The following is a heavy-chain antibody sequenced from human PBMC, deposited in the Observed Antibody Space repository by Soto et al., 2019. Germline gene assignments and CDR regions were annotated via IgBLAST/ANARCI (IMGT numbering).Heavy chain of an antibody. V-gene: IGHV3-23*01. Sequence: EVQLLESGGGLVQPGGSLRLSCAASGFTFSSYAMSWVRQAPGKGLEWVSAISGSGGSTYYADSVKGRFTISRDNSKNTLYLQMNSLRAEDTVVYYCAKDWSPGYIGYQRHYWGQGTLVTVSS. J-gene: IGHJ4*02. D-gene: IGHD5-12*01. CDR3: AKDWSPGYIGYQRHY. CDR1: GFTFSSYA. CDR2: ISGSGGST.